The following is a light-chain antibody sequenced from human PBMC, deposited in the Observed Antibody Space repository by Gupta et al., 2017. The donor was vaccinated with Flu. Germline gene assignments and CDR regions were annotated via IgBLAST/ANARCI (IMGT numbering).Light chain of an antibody. Sequence: GERGTLSCRASQSVGSSLGWYQQKPGQTPRLLMYDASNRASGIPARFSGSGSGTDFTLTISSLEPEDSAVYYCQQRKNWPLTCGGGTKVEIK. CDR3: QQRKNWPLT. CDR1: QSVGSS. CDR2: DAS. V-gene: IGKV3-11*01. J-gene: IGKJ4*01.